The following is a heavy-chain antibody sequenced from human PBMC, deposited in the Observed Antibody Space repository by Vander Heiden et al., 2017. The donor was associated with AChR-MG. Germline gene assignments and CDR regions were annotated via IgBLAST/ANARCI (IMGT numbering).Heavy chain of an antibody. CDR1: GFTFSNAW. D-gene: IGHD2-2*01. J-gene: IGHJ6*02. Sequence: EVQLVESGGGLVKPGGSLRLSCAASGFTFSNAWMSWVRQAPGKGLEWVCRIKSKTDGGTTDYAAPVKGRFTISRDDSKNTLYLQMNSLKTEDTAVYYCTTELGYCSSTSCYESYYYYGMDVWGQRTTVTVSS. V-gene: IGHV3-15*01. CDR2: IKSKTDGGTT. CDR3: TTELGYCSSTSCYESYYYYGMDV.